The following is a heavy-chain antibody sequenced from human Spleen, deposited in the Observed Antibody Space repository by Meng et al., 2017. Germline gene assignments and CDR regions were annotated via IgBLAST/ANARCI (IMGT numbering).Heavy chain of an antibody. Sequence: GESLKISCTASGFIFSNYGMHWVRQAPGKGLEWVAPIWFDGSSEFYADSVKGRFTISRDNSKNTVYLQMNSLRADDTAIYYCATRFGVGPLQHWGQGTLVTVSS. J-gene: IGHJ1*01. CDR3: ATRFGVGPLQH. D-gene: IGHD3-10*01. CDR2: IWFDGSSE. CDR1: GFIFSNYG. V-gene: IGHV3-33*01.